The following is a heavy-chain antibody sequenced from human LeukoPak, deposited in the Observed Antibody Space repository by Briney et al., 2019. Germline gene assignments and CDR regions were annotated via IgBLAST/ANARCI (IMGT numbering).Heavy chain of an antibody. CDR3: AKDPTYYYDSSGYYGY. J-gene: IGHJ4*02. CDR2: ISNSGST. D-gene: IGHD3-22*01. CDR1: GFTFSNYA. Sequence: GGSLRLSCAASGFTFSNYAMTWVRQAPGKGLEWVSTISNSGSTFYADSVKGRFTISRDNSKNTLYLQMNSLRAEDTAVYYCAKDPTYYYDSSGYYGYWGQGTLVTVSS. V-gene: IGHV3-23*01.